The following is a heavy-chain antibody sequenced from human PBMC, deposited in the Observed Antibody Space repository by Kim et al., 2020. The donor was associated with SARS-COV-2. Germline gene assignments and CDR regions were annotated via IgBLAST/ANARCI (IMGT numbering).Heavy chain of an antibody. D-gene: IGHD2-15*01. Sequence: GGSLRLSCAASGFTFSRHWMTWVRQAPGKGLEWVANVNQDESKKYYVDSVRGRFTISRDNAKNSLYLQMNSLRAEDTAVYYCARDQGGAYGGKVDYWGQGTLVTVSS. CDR2: VNQDESKK. V-gene: IGHV3-7*01. CDR3: ARDQGGAYGGKVDY. CDR1: GFTFSRHW. J-gene: IGHJ4*02.